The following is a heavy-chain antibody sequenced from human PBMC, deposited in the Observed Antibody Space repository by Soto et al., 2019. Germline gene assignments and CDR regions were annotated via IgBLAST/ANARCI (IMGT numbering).Heavy chain of an antibody. Sequence: SETLSLTCTVSGGSISSSSYYWGWIRQPPGKGLEWIGSIYYSGSTYYNPSLKSRVTISVDTSKNQFSLKLSSVTAADTAVYYCERLRSGYSYGRAFDYWGQGTLVTVSS. CDR3: ERLRSGYSYGRAFDY. CDR1: GGSISSSSYY. CDR2: IYYSGST. J-gene: IGHJ4*02. V-gene: IGHV4-39*01. D-gene: IGHD5-18*01.